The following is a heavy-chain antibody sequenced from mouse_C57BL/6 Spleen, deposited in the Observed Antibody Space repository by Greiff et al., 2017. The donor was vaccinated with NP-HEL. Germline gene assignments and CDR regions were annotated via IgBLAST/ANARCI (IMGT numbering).Heavy chain of an antibody. CDR2: INPYNGGT. Sequence: EVQLPQSGPVLVKPGASVKMSCKASGYTFTDYYMNWVKQSHGKSLEWIGVINPYNGGTSYNQKFKGKATLTVDKSSSPAYMELNSLTSEDSAVYYCARCSITTVVAKAMDYWGQGTSVTVSS. D-gene: IGHD1-1*01. CDR3: ARCSITTVVAKAMDY. J-gene: IGHJ4*01. V-gene: IGHV1-19*01. CDR1: GYTFTDYY.